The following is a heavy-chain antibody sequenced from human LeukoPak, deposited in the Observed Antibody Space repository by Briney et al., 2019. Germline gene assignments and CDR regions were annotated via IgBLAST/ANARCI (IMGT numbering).Heavy chain of an antibody. CDR1: GFTFTSHG. D-gene: IGHD4-23*01. Sequence: GGSLRLSCAASGFTFTSHGMHWVRQAPGKGLEWVSYISGFSSTTYYADSVKGRFTISRDNAKNSLYLQMNSLRADDTAVYYCARDWNYGGGFDYWGQGTLVTVSS. J-gene: IGHJ4*02. CDR3: ARDWNYGGGFDY. V-gene: IGHV3-48*01. CDR2: ISGFSSTT.